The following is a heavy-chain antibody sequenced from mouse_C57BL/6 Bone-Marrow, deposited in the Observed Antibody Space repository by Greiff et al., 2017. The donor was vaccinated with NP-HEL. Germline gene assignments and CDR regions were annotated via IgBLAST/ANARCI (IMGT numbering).Heavy chain of an antibody. J-gene: IGHJ1*03. CDR3: ARGGYYGTPYWYFDV. D-gene: IGHD1-1*01. CDR1: GFSLTSYG. CDR2: IWSGGST. Sequence: VQGVESGPGLVQPSQSLSITCTVSGFSLTSYGVHWVRQSPGKGLEWLGVIWSGGSTDYNAAFISRLSISKDNSKSQVFFKMNSLQADDTAIYYCARGGYYGTPYWYFDVWGTGTTVTVSS. V-gene: IGHV2-2*01.